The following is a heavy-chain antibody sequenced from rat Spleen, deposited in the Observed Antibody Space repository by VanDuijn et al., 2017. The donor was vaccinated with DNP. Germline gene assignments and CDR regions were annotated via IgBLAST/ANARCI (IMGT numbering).Heavy chain of an antibody. CDR1: GFSLTSYG. CDR2: IWSGGST. D-gene: IGHD1-12*02. CDR3: ARLVGFGPAY. J-gene: IGHJ3*01. V-gene: IGHV2-16*01. Sequence: QVQLKESGPGLVQPSQTLSLTCTVSGFSLTSYGVSWVRQPPGKGLEWIGAIWSGGSTDYKSAIKSRLSISRDTSKSQVLLKMNSLQTEVTAKYFCARLVGFGPAYWGQGTLVTVSS.